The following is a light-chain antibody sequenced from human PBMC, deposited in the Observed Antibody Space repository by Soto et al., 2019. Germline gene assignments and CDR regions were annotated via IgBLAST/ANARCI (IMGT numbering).Light chain of an antibody. CDR1: SSDVGGYNY. CDR3: CSYGGRNSRSG. CDR2: DVS. J-gene: IGLJ1*01. V-gene: IGLV2-11*01. Sequence: RSGSPFHVKKVTISCTGTSSDVGGYNYVSWYQQHPGKAPKLMIYDVSKRPSGVPDRFSGSKSGNTASLTISGLQAEDEADYYCCSYGGRNSRSGLGTG.